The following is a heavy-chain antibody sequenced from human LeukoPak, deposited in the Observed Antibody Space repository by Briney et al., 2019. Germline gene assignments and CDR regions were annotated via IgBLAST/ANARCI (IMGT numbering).Heavy chain of an antibody. J-gene: IGHJ4*02. CDR3: AKKGGYCSTTTCYSPYDY. CDR1: GFTFSTYA. V-gene: IGHV3-23*01. D-gene: IGHD2-2*02. CDR2: ISGSGYNI. Sequence: GGSLRLSCAGSGFTFSTYALSWVRQAPGKGLEWVSSISGSGYNIYYADSVKGRFTISRDHSKNTLFLQMNSLRSEDTAVYFCAKKGGYCSTTTCYSPYDYWGQGTLVTVSS.